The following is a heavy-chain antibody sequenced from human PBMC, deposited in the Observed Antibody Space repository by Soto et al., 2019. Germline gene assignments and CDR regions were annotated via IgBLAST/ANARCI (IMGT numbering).Heavy chain of an antibody. V-gene: IGHV3-30-3*01. CDR3: ARDPLPNAYSISTFCYRLPWFVP. J-gene: IGHJ5*02. Sequence: PGGSLRLSCAASGFTFSSYAMHWVRQAPGKGLEWVAVISYDGSNKYYADSVKGRFTISRDNSKNTLCLQMNSLRAEDTAVYYCARDPLPNAYSISTFCYRLPWFVPWGQGA. D-gene: IGHD2-2*01. CDR2: ISYDGSNK. CDR1: GFTFSSYA.